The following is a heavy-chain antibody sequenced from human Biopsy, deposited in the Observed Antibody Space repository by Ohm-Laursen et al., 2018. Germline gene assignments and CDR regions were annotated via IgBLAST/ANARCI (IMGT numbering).Heavy chain of an antibody. D-gene: IGHD2/OR15-2a*01. J-gene: IGHJ6*02. Sequence: TQTLTLTCTFSGFSLSSGMCVTWIRQPPGKALEWLAHFYWVDDEHYSTSLKTRLPISKDTSKNQVVLTMTNMDPVDTATYYCARFLEYSDSADFYYGMDVWGQGTTVTVSS. CDR3: ARFLEYSDSADFYYGMDV. CDR1: GFSLSSGMC. CDR2: FYWVDDE. V-gene: IGHV2-70*01.